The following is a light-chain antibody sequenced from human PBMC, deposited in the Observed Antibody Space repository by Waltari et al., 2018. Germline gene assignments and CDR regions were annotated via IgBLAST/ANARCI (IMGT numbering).Light chain of an antibody. J-gene: IGLJ3*02. V-gene: IGLV1-40*01. CDR1: SSNIGAGYD. Sequence: QSVLTQPPSVSGAPGQRVTISCTGSSSNIGAGYDVHWYQQLPGTAPKLLIYGNSNRPAGVPDRFSGSKSGTSASLDITVLQAEDEADYYCQSYDSSLSGSGVFGGGTKLTVL. CDR2: GNS. CDR3: QSYDSSLSGSGV.